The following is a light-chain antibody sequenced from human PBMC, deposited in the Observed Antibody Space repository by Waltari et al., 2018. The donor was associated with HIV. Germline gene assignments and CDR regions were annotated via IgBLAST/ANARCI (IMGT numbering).Light chain of an antibody. CDR3: GTWDNSLKTVV. CDR1: CSNIGNNF. Sequence: QSVLTHPPSVSAAPGQTVSISSSGFCSNIGNNFVSWYHQLPGKAPKLLIFDNNKRPSGIPDRVSASKSGTSATLTITGLQTGDEGDYYCGTWDNSLKTVVFGGGTKVTVL. J-gene: IGLJ2*01. CDR2: DNN. V-gene: IGLV1-51*01.